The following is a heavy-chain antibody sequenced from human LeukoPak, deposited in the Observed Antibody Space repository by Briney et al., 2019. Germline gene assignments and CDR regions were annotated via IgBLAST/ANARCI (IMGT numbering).Heavy chain of an antibody. J-gene: IGHJ4*02. V-gene: IGHV1-69*13. D-gene: IGHD2-15*01. CDR2: IIPIFGTA. CDR3: ARVYCSGGSCYHFDY. Sequence: SVKVSCKASGGTFSSYAISWVRQAPGQGLEWMGGIIPIFGTANYAQKFQGRVTITADESTSTAYMELSSLRSEDTAVYYCARVYCSGGSCYHFDYWGQGTLVTVSS. CDR1: GGTFSSYA.